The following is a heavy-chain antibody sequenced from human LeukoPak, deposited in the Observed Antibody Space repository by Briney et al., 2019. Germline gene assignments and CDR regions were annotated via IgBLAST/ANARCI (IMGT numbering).Heavy chain of an antibody. Sequence: GGSLRLSCAASGFTFSNYSMNWVRQAPGKGLEWVSYISSRSSNIYYADSVKGRFTISRDNAKNSLYLQMNSLRAEDTAVYYCAKGIAVALDYWGQGTLVTVSS. CDR3: AKGIAVALDY. D-gene: IGHD6-19*01. V-gene: IGHV3-48*01. CDR1: GFTFSNYS. CDR2: ISSRSSNI. J-gene: IGHJ4*02.